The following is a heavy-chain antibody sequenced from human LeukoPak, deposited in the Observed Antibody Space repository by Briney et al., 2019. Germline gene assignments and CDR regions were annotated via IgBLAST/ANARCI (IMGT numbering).Heavy chain of an antibody. CDR1: GGSFSGYY. Sequence: SETLSLTCAVYGGSFSGYYWSWIRQPPGKGLEWIGEINHSGSTNYNPSLKSRVTISVDTSKNQFSLKLSSVTAADTAVYYCARGGTYDYGSGSYSRFDYWGQGTLVTVSS. V-gene: IGHV4-34*01. D-gene: IGHD3-10*01. CDR2: INHSGST. CDR3: ARGGTYDYGSGSYSRFDY. J-gene: IGHJ4*02.